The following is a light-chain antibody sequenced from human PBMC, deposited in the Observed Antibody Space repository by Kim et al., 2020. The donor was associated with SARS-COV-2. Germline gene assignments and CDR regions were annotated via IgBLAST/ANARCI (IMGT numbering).Light chain of an antibody. CDR2: GAS. J-gene: IGKJ4*01. CDR3: QHYIALPLT. V-gene: IGKV3-20*01. Sequence: LSPGERATLSCRASQHITNNYLAWYQQKPGQAPRLLIFGASTRAIGIPDRFSGSGSGTDFTLTIRRLEPEDFAVYFCQHYIALPLTFGGGTKVEI. CDR1: QHITNNY.